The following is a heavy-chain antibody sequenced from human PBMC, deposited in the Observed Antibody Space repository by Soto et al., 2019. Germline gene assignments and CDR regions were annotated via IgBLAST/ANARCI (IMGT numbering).Heavy chain of an antibody. CDR2: IIPIFGTA. CDR3: ARDQSYYYDSSGYLGQDAFDI. J-gene: IGHJ3*02. V-gene: IGHV1-69*13. Sequence: SVNVSCTASGGTFSSYAISWVRQAPGQGLEWMGGIIPIFGTANYAQKFQGRVTITADESTSTAYMELSSLRSEDTAVYYCARDQSYYYDSSGYLGQDAFDIWGQGTMVTVSS. CDR1: GGTFSSYA. D-gene: IGHD3-22*01.